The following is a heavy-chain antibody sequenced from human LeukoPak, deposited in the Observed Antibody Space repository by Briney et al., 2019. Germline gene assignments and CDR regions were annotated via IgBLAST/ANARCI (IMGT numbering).Heavy chain of an antibody. J-gene: IGHJ4*02. Sequence: SETLSLTCTVSGGSISSYYWSWIRQPPGKGLEWIGYIYYSGSTNYNPSLKSRVTISVDTSKNQFSLKLSSVTAADTAVYYCARYYYGSGSPNFDYWGQGTLVTVSS. D-gene: IGHD3-10*01. CDR2: IYYSGST. CDR1: GGSISSYY. V-gene: IGHV4-59*01. CDR3: ARYYYGSGSPNFDY.